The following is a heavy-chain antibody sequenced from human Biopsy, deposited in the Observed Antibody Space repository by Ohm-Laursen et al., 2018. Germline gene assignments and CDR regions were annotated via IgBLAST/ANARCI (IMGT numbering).Heavy chain of an antibody. D-gene: IGHD2/OR15-2a*01. V-gene: IGHV4-39*01. CDR2: IYNTETT. Sequence: TLSLTCPVSGGSISSSTTYYWAWLRQPPGKGLEWIGSIYNTETTFYNPSLKSRVTISVDTSTNQFSLKVSSVTAADTALYFCARHPIGFWFDPWGHGTLVTVSS. J-gene: IGHJ5*02. CDR1: GGSISSSTTYY. CDR3: ARHPIGFWFDP.